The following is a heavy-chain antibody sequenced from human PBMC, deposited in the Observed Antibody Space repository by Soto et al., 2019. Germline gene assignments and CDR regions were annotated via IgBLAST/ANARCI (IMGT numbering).Heavy chain of an antibody. D-gene: IGHD2-21*02. J-gene: IGHJ4*02. CDR1: GDAFQSYA. Sequence: GASVKVSCKASGDAFQSYAIHWLLQAPGQGLEYMGRIIPSYDRTKYAQKLQGRVTMTTDTSTSTAYMELRSLRSDDTAVYYCARDDKVVTMTFDYWGQGTLVTVSS. CDR2: IIPSYDRT. V-gene: IGHV1-18*01. CDR3: ARDDKVVTMTFDY.